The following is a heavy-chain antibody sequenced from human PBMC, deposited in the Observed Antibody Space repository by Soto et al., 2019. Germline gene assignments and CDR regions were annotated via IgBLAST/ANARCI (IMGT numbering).Heavy chain of an antibody. J-gene: IGHJ4*02. CDR1: GFTFSSHA. D-gene: IGHD5-12*01. V-gene: IGHV3-30*03. CDR2: FSYDGSNK. CDR3: ARENVDIATSMLPYLDY. Sequence: QVQLVESGGGVVQLGRSLRLSCAASGFTFSSHAMHWVRQAPGKGLEWVAVFSYDGSNKYYAGSVKGRFTISRDNSKNTQYLKMNRLRVEDTAVYYWARENVDIATSMLPYLDYWGQGPVVTVS.